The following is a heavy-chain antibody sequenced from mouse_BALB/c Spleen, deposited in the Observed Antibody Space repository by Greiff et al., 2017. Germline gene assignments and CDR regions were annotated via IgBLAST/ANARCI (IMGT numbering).Heavy chain of an antibody. CDR3: AREKLTGSAWFAY. V-gene: IGHV5-6-3*01. Sequence: EVKLVESGGGLVQPGGSLKLSCAASGFTFSSYGMSWVRQTPDKRLELVATINSNGGSTYYPDSVKGRFTISRDNAKNTLYLQMSSLKSEDTAMYYCAREKLTGSAWFAYWGQGTLVTVSA. CDR2: INSNGGST. J-gene: IGHJ3*01. D-gene: IGHD4-1*01. CDR1: GFTFSSYG.